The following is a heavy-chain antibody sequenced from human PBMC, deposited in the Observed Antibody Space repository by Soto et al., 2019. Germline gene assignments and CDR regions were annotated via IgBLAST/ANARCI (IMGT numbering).Heavy chain of an antibody. D-gene: IGHD2-21*02. Sequence: QITLMESGPTLVKPTQTLTLTCTFSGFSLSTGGVGVGWIRQPPGKALEWLALIYWDDDKRYSPSLRSRLTITKDTKKNQVVLTMTNMDPVDTATYYCTHSRCGGDCLQSYSSHYYNGMDVWGQGTTVTVSS. V-gene: IGHV2-5*02. J-gene: IGHJ6*02. CDR3: THSRCGGDCLQSYSSHYYNGMDV. CDR1: GFSLSTGGVG. CDR2: IYWDDDK.